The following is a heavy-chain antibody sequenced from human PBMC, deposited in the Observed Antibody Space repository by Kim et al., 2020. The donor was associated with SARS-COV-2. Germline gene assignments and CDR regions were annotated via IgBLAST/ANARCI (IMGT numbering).Heavy chain of an antibody. D-gene: IGHD1-26*01. J-gene: IGHJ6*02. CDR3: AKGEYYYYYGMDV. V-gene: IGHV3-30*02. Sequence: YADSVKGRFTISRDNSKNTLYLQMNSLRAEDTAVYYCAKGEYYYYYGMDVWGQGTTVTVSS.